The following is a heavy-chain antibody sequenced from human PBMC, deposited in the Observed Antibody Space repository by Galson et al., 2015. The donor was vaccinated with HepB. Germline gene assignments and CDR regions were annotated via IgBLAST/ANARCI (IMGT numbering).Heavy chain of an antibody. CDR3: ARDRYNRNVVVSFDY. CDR1: GFTFSDYY. J-gene: IGHJ4*02. V-gene: IGHV3-11*01. CDR2: ISSGGSTI. D-gene: IGHD1-1*01. Sequence: SLRLSCAASGFTFSDYYMAWLRQAPGKGLEYVSYISSGGSTIYYADSVKGRFTISRDNAKNSLYLQMNSLRAEDTAVYYCARDRYNRNVVVSFDYWGQGTLVTVSS.